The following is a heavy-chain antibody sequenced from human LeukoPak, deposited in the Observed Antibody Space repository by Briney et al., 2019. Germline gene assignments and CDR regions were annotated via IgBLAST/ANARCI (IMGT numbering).Heavy chain of an antibody. CDR3: AIGYCSRTSCSWPSFDY. CDR2: MNPNSGNT. Sequence: ASVKVSCKASGYTFTSYDINWVRQATGQGLEWMGWMNPNSGNTGYVQKFQGRVTMTRNTSIRTSYMELSSLRSEDTAVYYCAIGYCSRTSCSWPSFDYWGQGTLVTVSS. J-gene: IGHJ4*02. V-gene: IGHV1-8*01. CDR1: GYTFTSYD. D-gene: IGHD2-2*01.